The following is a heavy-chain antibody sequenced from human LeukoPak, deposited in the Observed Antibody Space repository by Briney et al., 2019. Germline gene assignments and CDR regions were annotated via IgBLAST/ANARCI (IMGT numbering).Heavy chain of an antibody. CDR2: INSDGSST. D-gene: IGHD3-10*01. CDR1: GFTFSSYW. V-gene: IGHV3-74*01. CDR3: ARNAELVWFGELFSWFDP. Sequence: PGGSLRLSCAASGFTFSSYWMHWVRQAPGKGLVWVSRINSDGSSTSYADSVKGRFTISRDNAKNTLCLQMNSLRAEDTAVYYCARNAELVWFGELFSWFDPWGQGTLVTVSS. J-gene: IGHJ5*02.